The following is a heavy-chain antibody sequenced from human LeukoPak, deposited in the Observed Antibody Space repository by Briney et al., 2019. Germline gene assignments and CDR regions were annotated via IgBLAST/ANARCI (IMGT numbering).Heavy chain of an antibody. CDR2: ISSSSPYI. CDR3: AKGRGWEASYYYYYMDV. Sequence: PGGSLRLSCAASGFTFSDYSMNWVRQAPGKGLEWVASISSSSPYIYYTDSVKGRFTISRDNAKNSLYLQMNSLRAEDTAVYYCAKGRGWEASYYYYYMDVWGKGTTVTISS. D-gene: IGHD1-26*01. CDR1: GFTFSDYS. J-gene: IGHJ6*03. V-gene: IGHV3-21*01.